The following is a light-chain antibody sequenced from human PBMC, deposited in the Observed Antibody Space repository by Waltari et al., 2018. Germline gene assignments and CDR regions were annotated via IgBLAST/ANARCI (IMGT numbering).Light chain of an antibody. CDR3: QHHVRLPAT. J-gene: IGKJ1*01. CDR2: AVS. V-gene: IGKV3-20*01. Sequence: EIVLTQSPGTLSLSPGETATTPCRASQSVSRFLSWYQQKPGQAPRLLICAVSNRAAGIPDRFSGSGSGTDFSLTISRLELEDFAVYYCQHHVRLPATFGQGTKVEIK. CDR1: QSVSRF.